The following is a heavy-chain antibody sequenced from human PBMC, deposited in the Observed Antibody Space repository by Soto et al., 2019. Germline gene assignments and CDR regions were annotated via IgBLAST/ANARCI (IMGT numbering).Heavy chain of an antibody. CDR3: AISPGSSSWAYYYYYGVDV. Sequence: GSLRLSCAASGFTFSDHWMSWVRQAPGKGLEWVANIKQDGSEKYYVKSVKGRFTVSRDNARNSLYLQMNSLRAEDTAVYYCAISPGSSSWAYYYYYGVDVWGQGTTVTVSS. D-gene: IGHD6-13*01. J-gene: IGHJ6*02. CDR2: IKQDGSEK. CDR1: GFTFSDHW. V-gene: IGHV3-7*01.